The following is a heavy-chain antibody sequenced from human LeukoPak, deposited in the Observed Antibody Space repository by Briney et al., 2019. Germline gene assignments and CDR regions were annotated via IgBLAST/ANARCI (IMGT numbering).Heavy chain of an antibody. J-gene: IGHJ4*02. CDR2: VYDSGTT. CDR1: GGSISRYY. V-gene: IGHV4-59*01. CDR3: ARVDDRGHYYDSSGPRKLFDY. D-gene: IGHD3-22*01. Sequence: SETLSLTCTVSGGSISRYYWSWIRQPPGKGLEWFGYVYDSGTTNYNPSLKSRVTISVDTSKNQFSLKLSSVTAADTAVYYCARVDDRGHYYDSSGPRKLFDYWGQGTLVTVSS.